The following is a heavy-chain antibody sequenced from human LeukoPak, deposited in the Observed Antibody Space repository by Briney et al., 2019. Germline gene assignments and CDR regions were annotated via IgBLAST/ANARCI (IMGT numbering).Heavy chain of an antibody. J-gene: IGHJ6*03. CDR3: AKDLSAVQWELLTPYYYYYMDV. D-gene: IGHD1-26*01. V-gene: IGHV3-30*02. CDR1: GFTFSSCG. Sequence: GGSLRLSCAASGFTFSSCGMHWVRQAPGKGLEWVAFIRYDGSNKYYADSVKGRFTISRDNSKNTLYLQMNSLRAEDTAVYYCAKDLSAVQWELLTPYYYYYMDVWGKGTTVTISS. CDR2: IRYDGSNK.